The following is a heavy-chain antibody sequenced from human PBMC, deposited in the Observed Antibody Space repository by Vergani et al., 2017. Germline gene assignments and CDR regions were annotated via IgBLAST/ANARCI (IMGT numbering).Heavy chain of an antibody. CDR2: IYYSGST. J-gene: IGHJ4*02. CDR1: GGSISSSSYY. Sequence: QLQLQESGPGLVKPSETLFLTCTVSGGSISSSSYYWGWIRQPPGKGLEWIGSIYYSGSTYYNPSLKSRVTISVDTSKNQFSLKLSSVTAAVTAVYYCARPGSSEMVPFDYWGQGALVTVSS. V-gene: IGHV4-39*01. D-gene: IGHD1-14*01. CDR3: ARPGSSEMVPFDY.